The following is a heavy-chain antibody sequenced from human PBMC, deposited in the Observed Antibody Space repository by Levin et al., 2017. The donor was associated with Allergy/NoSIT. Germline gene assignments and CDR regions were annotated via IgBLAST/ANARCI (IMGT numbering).Heavy chain of an antibody. Sequence: SETLSLTCAVYGGSFSGYYWSWIRQPPGKGLEWIGEINHSGSTNYNPSLKSRVTISVDTSKNQFSLKLSSVTAADTAVYYCARGPPKGSGSGSYYRFCWFDPWGQGTLVTVSS. CDR3: ARGPPKGSGSGSYYRFCWFDP. CDR1: GGSFSGYY. J-gene: IGHJ5*02. CDR2: INHSGST. D-gene: IGHD3-10*01. V-gene: IGHV4-34*01.